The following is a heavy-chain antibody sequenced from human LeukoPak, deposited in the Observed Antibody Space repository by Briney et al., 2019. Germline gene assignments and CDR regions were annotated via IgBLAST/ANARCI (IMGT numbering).Heavy chain of an antibody. Sequence: ASVKVSCKASGYTFTAYYMHWVRQAPGQGLEWMGWINPNSGNTNYAQKFQGRVTVTRDTSINTVYMELSRLTSDDTAVYYCARGRASLTAWFVPWGQGTLVTVSS. J-gene: IGHJ5*02. V-gene: IGHV1-2*02. CDR1: GYTFTAYY. D-gene: IGHD1-20*01. CDR2: INPNSGNT. CDR3: ARGRASLTAWFVP.